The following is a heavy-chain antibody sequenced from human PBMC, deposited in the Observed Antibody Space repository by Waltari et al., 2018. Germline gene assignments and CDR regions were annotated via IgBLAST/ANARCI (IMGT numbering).Heavy chain of an antibody. Sequence: QVPLVQSGAEAQKPGSSVTVSCKASGRSFSSYAISGVRQAPGQGLGWMGRIIPICGTANYAQKFQGRVTMTADKATSTAYMELSSLRSEDTAVYYCARGDYQVGWGQGTTVTVSS. CDR1: GRSFSSYA. J-gene: IGHJ6*02. CDR3: ARGDYQVG. D-gene: IGHD4-17*01. CDR2: IIPICGTA. V-gene: IGHV1-69*08.